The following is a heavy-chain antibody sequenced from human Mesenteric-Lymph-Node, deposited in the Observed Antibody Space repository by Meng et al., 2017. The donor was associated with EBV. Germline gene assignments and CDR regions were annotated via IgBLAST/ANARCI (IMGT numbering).Heavy chain of an antibody. Sequence: QVPLTGSGPGLVKPSQTLSLTCGVSGDSISGGGYYWSWIRQPPGKGLEWIGYISYSGNTYYNTSLKSRLTISLDTSKNQFSLKLKSVTAADTAVYYCARALYSGYDYFDWGQGTLVTVSS. D-gene: IGHD5-12*01. CDR2: ISYSGNT. CDR3: ARALYSGYDYFD. V-gene: IGHV4-30-4*01. CDR1: GDSISGGGYY. J-gene: IGHJ1*01.